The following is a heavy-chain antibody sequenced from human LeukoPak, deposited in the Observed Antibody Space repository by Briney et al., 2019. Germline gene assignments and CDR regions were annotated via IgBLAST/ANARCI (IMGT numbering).Heavy chain of an antibody. D-gene: IGHD3-16*01. V-gene: IGHV4-59*01. CDR3: ARGTLGGVDY. CDR2: IYYSGST. CDR1: GGSISSYY. Sequence: SETLSLTSTVSGGSISSYYWSWIRQPPRKGLEWIGYIYYSGSTNYNPSLKSRVTISVDTSKNQFSLKLSSVTAADTAVYYCARGTLGGVDYWGQGTLVTVSS. J-gene: IGHJ4*02.